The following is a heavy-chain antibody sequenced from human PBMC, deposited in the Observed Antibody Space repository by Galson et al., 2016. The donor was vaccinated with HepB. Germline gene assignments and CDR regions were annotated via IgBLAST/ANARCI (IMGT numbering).Heavy chain of an antibody. V-gene: IGHV4-31*01. CDR3: ARQAQWFGDNDAFDV. CDR2: THFSGSA. J-gene: IGHJ3*01. CDR1: GGSISSGDYY. Sequence: TLSLTCNVSGGSISSGDYYWTWIRQHPGKGLEWMGYTHFSGSAFYNPSLKRQVSMSVDTSKNQLSLQLSSVTAADTAVYYCARQAQWFGDNDAFDVWGHGTVVTVPS. D-gene: IGHD3-10*01.